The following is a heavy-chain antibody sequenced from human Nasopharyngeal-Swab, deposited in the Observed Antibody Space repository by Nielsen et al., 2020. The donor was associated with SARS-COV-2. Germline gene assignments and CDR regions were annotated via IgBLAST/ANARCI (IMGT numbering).Heavy chain of an antibody. CDR1: GFTFSSYD. CDR3: ATEERITMIVVVITKAFDI. V-gene: IGHV3-48*03. J-gene: IGHJ3*02. Sequence: GESLKISCAASGFTFSSYDMNWVRQAPGKGLEWVSFISSSGSTIYYADSVKGRFTISRDNAKNSLYLQMNSLRVEDTAVYYCATEERITMIVVVITKAFDIWGQGTVVTVSS. D-gene: IGHD3-22*01. CDR2: ISSSGSTI.